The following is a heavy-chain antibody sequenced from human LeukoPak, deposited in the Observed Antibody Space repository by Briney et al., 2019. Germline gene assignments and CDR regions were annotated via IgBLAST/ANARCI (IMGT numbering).Heavy chain of an antibody. CDR2: INHSGST. J-gene: IGHJ4*02. V-gene: IGHV4-34*01. D-gene: IGHD3-3*01. CDR1: GGSFSGYY. Sequence: NSSETLSLTCAVYGGSFSGYYWSWIRQPPGKGLEWIGEINHSGSTNYNPSLKSRVTISVDTSKNQFSLKLTSVTATDSAVYCCARRLWSGPFDYWGQGTLVTVSS. CDR3: ARRLWSGPFDY.